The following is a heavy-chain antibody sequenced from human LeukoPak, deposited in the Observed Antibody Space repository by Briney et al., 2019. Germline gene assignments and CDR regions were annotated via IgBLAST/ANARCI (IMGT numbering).Heavy chain of an antibody. J-gene: IGHJ4*02. Sequence: ASVKVSCKVSGYALTDLSLHWVRQAPGKGLEWMGGLDPEDGEMIYSQKFQGRVTMTEDTSTDIAYMAMSSLTSEDTAAYYCATGRTKWDLLNYWGQGTLVTVSS. CDR2: LDPEDGEM. D-gene: IGHD1-26*01. CDR1: GYALTDLS. V-gene: IGHV1-24*01. CDR3: ATGRTKWDLLNY.